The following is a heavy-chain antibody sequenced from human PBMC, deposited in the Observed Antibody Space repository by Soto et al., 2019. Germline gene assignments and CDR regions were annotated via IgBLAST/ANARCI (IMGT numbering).Heavy chain of an antibody. D-gene: IGHD2-15*01. J-gene: IGHJ3*02. CDR1: TVSSTY. CDR2: IYSGGST. Sequence: TVSSTYMSWVRQAPGKGLEWVSVIYSGGSTYYADSVKGRFTISRHNSKNTLYLQMNSLRAEDTAVYYCARDLKGGYCSGGSCYGAFDIWGQGTMVTVSS. CDR3: ARDLKGGYCSGGSCYGAFDI. V-gene: IGHV3-53*04.